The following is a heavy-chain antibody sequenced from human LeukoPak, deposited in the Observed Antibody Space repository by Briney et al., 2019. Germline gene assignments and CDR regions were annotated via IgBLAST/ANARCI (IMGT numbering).Heavy chain of an antibody. CDR3: ARDHTASGGMDV. Sequence: SETLSLTCTVSRGSISSYYWSWIRQPPGKGLEWIGYIYYSGSTNYNPSLKSRVTISIDTSKNQFSLKLSSVTAADTAVYYCARDHTASGGMDVWGQGTTVTASS. CDR1: RGSISSYY. V-gene: IGHV4-59*01. J-gene: IGHJ6*02. CDR2: IYYSGST. D-gene: IGHD5-18*01.